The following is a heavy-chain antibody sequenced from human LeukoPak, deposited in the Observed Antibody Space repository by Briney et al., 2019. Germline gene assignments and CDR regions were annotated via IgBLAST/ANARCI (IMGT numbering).Heavy chain of an antibody. J-gene: IGHJ3*02. CDR2: IYPGDSDT. V-gene: IGHV5-51*01. Sequence: GESLKISCKGSGYSFTSYWIVWVRQMPGKGLEWMGTIYPGDSDTRYSPSFQGQVTISADKSISTAYLQWSSLKASDTAMYYCARRPLGTNWGFPGAFDIWGQGTMVTVSS. CDR1: GYSFTSYW. D-gene: IGHD7-27*01. CDR3: ARRPLGTNWGFPGAFDI.